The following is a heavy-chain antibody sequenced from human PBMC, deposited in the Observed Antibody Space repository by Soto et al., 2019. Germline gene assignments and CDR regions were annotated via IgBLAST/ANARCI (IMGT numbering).Heavy chain of an antibody. J-gene: IGHJ5*02. D-gene: IGHD4-17*01. Sequence: GESLKISCKGSGYSFTNYWIAWVRQMPGKGLEYMGIIYPSDSDTRYSPSFQGQVTVSADKSISTAYLQWSGLKASDTAIYYCARHGFYGDFSSNYFDPWGQGTLVTVSS. CDR3: ARHGFYGDFSSNYFDP. CDR2: IYPSDSDT. CDR1: GYSFTNYW. V-gene: IGHV5-51*01.